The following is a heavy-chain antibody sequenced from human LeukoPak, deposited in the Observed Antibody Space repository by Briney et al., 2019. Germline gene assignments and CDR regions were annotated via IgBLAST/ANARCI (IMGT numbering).Heavy chain of an antibody. CDR2: IIPIFGTA. J-gene: IGHJ4*02. V-gene: IGHV1-69*05. Sequence: GASVKVSCKASGGTFSSYAISWVRQAPGQGLEWMGGIIPIFGTANYAQKFQGRVTITTDESTSTAYMELSSLRSEDTAVYYCAARIMVRGVIIHYWGQGTLVTVSS. CDR1: GGTFSSYA. CDR3: AARIMVRGVIIHY. D-gene: IGHD3-10*01.